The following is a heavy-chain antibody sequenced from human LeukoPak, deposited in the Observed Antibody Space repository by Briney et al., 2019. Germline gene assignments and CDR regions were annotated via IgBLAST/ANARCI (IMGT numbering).Heavy chain of an antibody. V-gene: IGHV4-59*01. CDR2: IYYSGST. J-gene: IGHJ6*02. D-gene: IGHD4-11*01. CDR1: GGSISSYY. CDR3: ARDATVTGYYYGMDV. Sequence: PSETLSLTCTVSGGSISSYYWSWIRQPPGKGLEWIGYIYYSGSTNYNPSLKSRVTLSVDTSKNQFSLKLSSVTAADTAVYYCARDATVTGYYYGMDVWGQGTTVTVSS.